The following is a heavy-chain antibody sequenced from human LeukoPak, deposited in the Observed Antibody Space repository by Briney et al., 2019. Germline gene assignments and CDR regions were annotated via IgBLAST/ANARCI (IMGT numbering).Heavy chain of an antibody. Sequence: GASVKVSCKASGYTFSSYGISWVRQAPGQGLEWMARISAYNGNTKYAQKLQGRVTMTTDTSTSTAYMELRSLRSDDTAVYYCARDESSGSYYFDYWGQGTLVTVSS. D-gene: IGHD1-26*01. CDR3: ARDESSGSYYFDY. J-gene: IGHJ4*02. V-gene: IGHV1-18*04. CDR2: ISAYNGNT. CDR1: GYTFSSYG.